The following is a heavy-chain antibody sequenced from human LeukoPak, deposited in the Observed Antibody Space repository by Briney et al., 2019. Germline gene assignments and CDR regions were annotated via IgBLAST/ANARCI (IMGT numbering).Heavy chain of an antibody. CDR2: TYYRSKWYN. Sequence: SLTLSLTCAISGDSVSSNSAAWNWIRQSPSRGLEWLGRTYYRSKWYNDYAVSVKSRITINPDTSKNQFSLQLNSVTPEDTAVYYCARALTDPGIAVAGIDWFDPWGQGTLVTVSS. D-gene: IGHD6-19*01. CDR1: GDSVSSNSAA. CDR3: ARALTDPGIAVAGIDWFDP. V-gene: IGHV6-1*01. J-gene: IGHJ5*02.